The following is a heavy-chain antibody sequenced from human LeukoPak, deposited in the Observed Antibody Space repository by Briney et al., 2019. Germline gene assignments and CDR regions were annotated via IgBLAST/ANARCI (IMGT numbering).Heavy chain of an antibody. CDR1: GGTFSSYA. J-gene: IGHJ4*02. D-gene: IGHD3-22*01. CDR3: ARHPSGYLPDY. CDR2: IIPIFGTA. Sequence: ASVTVSFKASGGTFSSYAISCVGQAPGQGLEWMGGIIPIFGTANYAQKFQGRVTITTDESTSTAYRELSSLRSEDTAVYYCARHPSGYLPDYWGQGTLVTVSS. V-gene: IGHV1-69*05.